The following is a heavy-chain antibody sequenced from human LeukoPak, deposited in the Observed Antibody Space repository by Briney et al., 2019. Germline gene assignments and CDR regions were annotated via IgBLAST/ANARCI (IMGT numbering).Heavy chain of an antibody. V-gene: IGHV4-59*01. CDR1: GGSISSYY. CDR3: ARDQVRPGYSYFDY. Sequence: PSETLSLTCTVSGGSISSYYWSWIRQPPGMGLEWIGYIYYSGSTNYNPSLKSRVTISVDTSKNQFSLKLSSVTAADTAAYYCARDQVRPGYSYFDYWGQGTLVTVSS. CDR2: IYYSGST. D-gene: IGHD3-10*01. J-gene: IGHJ4*02.